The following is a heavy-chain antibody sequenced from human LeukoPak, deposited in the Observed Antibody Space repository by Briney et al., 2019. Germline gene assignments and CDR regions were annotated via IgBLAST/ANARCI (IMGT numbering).Heavy chain of an antibody. Sequence: SETLSLTCTVSGGPIHTYYWSWIRQPPGKGLEWIAYISYSGNSNYNPSLKSRVTISVDTSKNQFSLKLSSVTAADTAAYYCARGFGYSFGYIGYWGRGTLVTVSS. CDR3: ARGFGYSFGYIGY. CDR2: ISYSGNS. D-gene: IGHD5-18*01. CDR1: GGPIHTYY. V-gene: IGHV4-59*01. J-gene: IGHJ4*02.